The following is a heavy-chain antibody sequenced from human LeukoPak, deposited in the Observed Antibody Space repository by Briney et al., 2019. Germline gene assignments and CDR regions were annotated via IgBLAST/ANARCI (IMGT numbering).Heavy chain of an antibody. CDR1: GFSLSTSGMC. D-gene: IGHD3-9*01. J-gene: IGHJ5*02. V-gene: IGHV2-70*11. Sequence: ESGPALVKPTQTLTLTCTFSGFSLSTSGMCVRWIRQPPGKTLEWLARIDWDDDKYYSTSLKTRLTISKDTSKNQVVLTMTNMDPVDTATYYCARSPYYDILGSNWFDPWGQGTLVTVSS. CDR3: ARSPYYDILGSNWFDP. CDR2: IDWDDDK.